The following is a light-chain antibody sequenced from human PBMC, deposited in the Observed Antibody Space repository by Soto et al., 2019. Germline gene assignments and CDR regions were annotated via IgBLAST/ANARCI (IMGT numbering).Light chain of an antibody. CDR2: GAS. Sequence: EIVLTQSPGTLSLSPGERANLSCRASQSVSSSYLAWYQQKPGQAPRLLIYGASTRATGIPDRFSGSGSGTDFTLTINRLEPEDFAVYYCQQYGSSPWTFGQGTKVDIK. V-gene: IGKV3-20*01. CDR1: QSVSSSY. J-gene: IGKJ1*01. CDR3: QQYGSSPWT.